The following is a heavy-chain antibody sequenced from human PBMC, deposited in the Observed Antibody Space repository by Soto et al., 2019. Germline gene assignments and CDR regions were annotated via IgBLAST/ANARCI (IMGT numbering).Heavy chain of an antibody. CDR1: GFTFTSSA. D-gene: IGHD2-15*01. CDR2: IVVGSVNT. CDR3: APDDWGYCSGASCSSFDAFDI. Sequence: SVKVSCKASGFTFTSSAVQWVRQARGQRLEWIGWIVVGSVNTNYAQKFQERVTISRDMSTSTTYMELSSLRSEDTAMYYCAPDDWGYCSGASCSSFDAFDIWGQ. J-gene: IGHJ3*02. V-gene: IGHV1-58*01.